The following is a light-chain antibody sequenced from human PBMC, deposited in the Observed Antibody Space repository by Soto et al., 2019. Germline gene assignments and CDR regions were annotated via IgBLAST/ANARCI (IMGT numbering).Light chain of an antibody. V-gene: IGKV3-11*01. CDR2: YAS. CDR1: QSVETF. Sequence: ELVLTLAQATLSLSSGERSTLSCRCSQSVETFLGWYQQRPGPAPRLPIYYASHRADGIPARFSGSGFGTDFTLTISILEPEDAAVYYCKQRSNWPPITFGQGTRLENK. CDR3: KQRSNWPPIT. J-gene: IGKJ5*01.